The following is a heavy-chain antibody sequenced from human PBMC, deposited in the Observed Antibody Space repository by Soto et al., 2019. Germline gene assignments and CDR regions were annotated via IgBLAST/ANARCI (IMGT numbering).Heavy chain of an antibody. CDR2: IIPALGTT. J-gene: IGHJ2*01. Sequence: QDQLVQSGAEVKKPGSSVKVSCKAFGGPFSSHTFSWVRQAPGQGLEWMGRIIPALGTTTYAQKFQGRVTITADESVTTVYMELNSLRTEVTAVYYCASPDFGDYWYFDLWGRGTLVTVSS. CDR1: GGPFSSHT. V-gene: IGHV1-69*08. CDR3: ASPDFGDYWYFDL. D-gene: IGHD4-17*01.